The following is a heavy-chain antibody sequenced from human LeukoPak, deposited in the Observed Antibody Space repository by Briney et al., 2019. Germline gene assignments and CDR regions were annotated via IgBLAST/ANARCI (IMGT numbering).Heavy chain of an antibody. D-gene: IGHD3-22*01. CDR1: GFTFSSYA. V-gene: IGHV3-23*01. Sequence: GGSLRLSCAASGFTFSSYAMSWVRQAPGKGLEWVSAISGSGGSTYYADSVKGRFTISRDNSKNTLYLQMNSLRAEDTAVYYCAKIPYYYDSSGQDYWGQGTLVTVSS. CDR2: ISGSGGST. CDR3: AKIPYYYDSSGQDY. J-gene: IGHJ4*02.